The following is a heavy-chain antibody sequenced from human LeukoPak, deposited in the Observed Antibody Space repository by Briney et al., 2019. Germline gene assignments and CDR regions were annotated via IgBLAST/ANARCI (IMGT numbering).Heavy chain of an antibody. D-gene: IGHD3-22*01. CDR2: IYYSGST. J-gene: IGHJ6*02. V-gene: IGHV4-59*01. Sequence: SETLSLTCTVSGGPISSYYWSWIRQPPGKGLEWIGYIYYSGSTNYNPSLKSRVTISVDTSKNQFSLKLSSVTAADTAVYYCARVLYYYESSGYGYYYYGMDVWGQGTTVTVSS. CDR3: ARVLYYYESSGYGYYYYGMDV. CDR1: GGPISSYY.